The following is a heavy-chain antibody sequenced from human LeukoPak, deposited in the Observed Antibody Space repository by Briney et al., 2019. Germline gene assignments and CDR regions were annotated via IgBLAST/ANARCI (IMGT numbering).Heavy chain of an antibody. CDR3: ARDLGGDGYNGFDY. J-gene: IGHJ4*02. CDR2: IIPIFGTA. CDR1: GGTFSSYA. Sequence: GASVKVSCKASGGTFSSYAISWVRQAPGQGLEWMGGIIPIFGTANYAQKFQGRVTITADESTSTAYMELSSLRSEDTAVYYCARDLGGDGYNGFDYWGQGTLVTVSS. D-gene: IGHD5-24*01. V-gene: IGHV1-69*13.